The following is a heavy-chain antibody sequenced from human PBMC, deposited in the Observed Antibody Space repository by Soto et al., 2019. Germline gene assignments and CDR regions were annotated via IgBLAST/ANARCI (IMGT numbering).Heavy chain of an antibody. Sequence: PSETLSLTCTLSGGSISVYYWSWIRQPPGQALEWIGYIYDSGSPYYNPSLRSRVIISADTSKNQISLKFTSATAADTAVYYCARGVGSSPPRYWGRGTLVTVSS. J-gene: IGHJ4*02. CDR3: ARGVGSSPPRY. V-gene: IGHV4-59*01. CDR1: GGSISVYY. D-gene: IGHD1-26*01. CDR2: IYDSGSP.